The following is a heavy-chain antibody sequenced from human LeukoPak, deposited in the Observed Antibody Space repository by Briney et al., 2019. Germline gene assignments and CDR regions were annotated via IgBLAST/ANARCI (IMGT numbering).Heavy chain of an antibody. D-gene: IGHD3-9*01. Sequence: SETLSLTCTVSGGSISSSSYYWGWIRQPPGKGLEWIVSIYYSGSTYYNPSLKSRVTISVDTSKSQFSLKLSSVTAADTAVYYCARRNYDVLSGDWFDPWGQGTLVTVSS. CDR1: GGSISSSSYY. CDR3: ARRNYDVLSGDWFDP. J-gene: IGHJ5*02. CDR2: IYYSGST. V-gene: IGHV4-39*07.